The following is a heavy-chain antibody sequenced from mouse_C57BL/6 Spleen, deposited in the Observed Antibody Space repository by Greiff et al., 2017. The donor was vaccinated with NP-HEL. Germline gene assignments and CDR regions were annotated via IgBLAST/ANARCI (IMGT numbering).Heavy chain of an antibody. Sequence: QVQLQQPGAELVKPGASVKLSCKASGYTFTSYWMHWVKQRPGQGLEWIGMIHPNSGSTNYNEKFKSKATLTVDKSSSTAYMQLSSLTSEDSAVYYCARIFFGYYGSSYGYFDVWGTGTTVTVSS. CDR1: GYTFTSYW. D-gene: IGHD1-1*01. CDR3: ARIFFGYYGSSYGYFDV. V-gene: IGHV1-64*01. J-gene: IGHJ1*03. CDR2: IHPNSGST.